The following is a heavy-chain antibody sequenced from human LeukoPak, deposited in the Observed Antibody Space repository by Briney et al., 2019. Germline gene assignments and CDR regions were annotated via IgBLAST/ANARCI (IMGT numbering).Heavy chain of an antibody. V-gene: IGHV3-30-3*01. D-gene: IGHD3-10*01. CDR3: PSSPRGTGRDY. CDR1: GFTFSSYS. J-gene: IGHJ4*02. CDR2: LSSDGSNK. Sequence: GRSLRLSCAASGFTFSSYSMHWVRQAPGKGLEWVAVLSSDGSNKYYADPVKGRFTIYRDNSKNTLSLQMNSLRAGDTAGYDLPSSPRGTGRDYWGQGTLVTVSS.